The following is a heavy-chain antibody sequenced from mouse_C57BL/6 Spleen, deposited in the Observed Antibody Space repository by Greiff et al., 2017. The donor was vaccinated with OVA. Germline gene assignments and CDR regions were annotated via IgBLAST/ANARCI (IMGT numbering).Heavy chain of an antibody. CDR2: IYPGDGDT. CDR1: GYAFSSSW. D-gene: IGHD2-5*01. CDR3: ARSNYSNWDY. V-gene: IGHV1-82*01. Sequence: VKLQESGPELVKPGASVKISCKASGYAFSSSWMNWVKQRPGKGLEWIGRIYPGDGDTNYNGKFKGKATLTADKSSSTAYMQLSSLTSEDSAVYFCARSNYSNWDYWGQGTTLTVSS. J-gene: IGHJ2*01.